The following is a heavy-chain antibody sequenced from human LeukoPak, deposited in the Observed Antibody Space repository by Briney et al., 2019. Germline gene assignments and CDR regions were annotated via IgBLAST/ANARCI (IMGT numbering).Heavy chain of an antibody. D-gene: IGHD1-26*01. CDR1: GFTFSSYA. V-gene: IGHV3-21*01. Sequence: GGSLRLSCEASGFTFSSYAMNWVRQAPGKGLEWVSSIASTTSHICYADSVKGRFTISRDNAKNSLYLQMNSLRAEDTAVYYCARDLEVGATRFDYFDYWGQGALVTVSS. CDR3: ARDLEVGATRFDYFDY. J-gene: IGHJ4*02. CDR2: IASTTSHI.